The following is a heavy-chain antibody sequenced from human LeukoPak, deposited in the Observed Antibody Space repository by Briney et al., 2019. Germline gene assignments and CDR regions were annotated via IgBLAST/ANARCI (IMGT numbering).Heavy chain of an antibody. J-gene: IGHJ4*02. Sequence: GGSLRLSCAASGFTFRSYSMNWVRQAPGKGLEWVSSISSSSSHIYYADSVKGRFAISRDNAKNSLYLQMNSLRAEDTAVYFCARSDYCGGDCYSSLSNYWGQGTLVTVSS. CDR1: GFTFRSYS. CDR2: ISSSSSHI. V-gene: IGHV3-21*01. CDR3: ARSDYCGGDCYSSLSNY. D-gene: IGHD2-21*02.